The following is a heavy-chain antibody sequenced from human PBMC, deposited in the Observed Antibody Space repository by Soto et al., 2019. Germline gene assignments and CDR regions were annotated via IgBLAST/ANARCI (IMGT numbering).Heavy chain of an antibody. CDR3: ARAKAPLYSSSWYWFDP. CDR1: GGSISSYY. V-gene: IGHV4-59*08. CDR2: IYYSGST. J-gene: IGHJ5*02. D-gene: IGHD6-13*01. Sequence: QVQLQESGPGLVKPSETLSLTCTVSGGSISSYYWSWIRQPPGKGLDWIGYIYYSGSTNYNPSRKSRVTISVDTSKNQFSLKLSSVTAADTAVYYCARAKAPLYSSSWYWFDPWGQGTLVTVSS.